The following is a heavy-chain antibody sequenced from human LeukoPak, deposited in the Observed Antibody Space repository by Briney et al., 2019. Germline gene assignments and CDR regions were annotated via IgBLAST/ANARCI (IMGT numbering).Heavy chain of an antibody. Sequence: TGGSLRLSCAASGFTFSSYWMSWVRQAPGKGLEWVANIKEDGSEKYYVDSVKGRFTISRDNAKNSLYLQMSSLRADDTAVYYCAKDQWLVLDYWGQGTLVTVSS. CDR1: GFTFSSYW. CDR2: IKEDGSEK. CDR3: AKDQWLVLDY. J-gene: IGHJ4*02. V-gene: IGHV3-7*01. D-gene: IGHD6-19*01.